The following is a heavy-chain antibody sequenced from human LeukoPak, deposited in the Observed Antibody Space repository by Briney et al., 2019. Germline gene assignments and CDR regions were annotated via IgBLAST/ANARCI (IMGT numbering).Heavy chain of an antibody. CDR1: GFTFSSYE. V-gene: IGHV3-48*03. CDR3: ARYLES. CDR2: ISSSGTTI. J-gene: IGHJ5*01. Sequence: GSLTVTYAVFGFTFSSYEMNWVRQATGKGLEWVSYISSSGTTIYYADSVKGRFTISRDNAKNSLYLQMNSLRAEDTAVYYCARYLESWGQGTLVTVSS.